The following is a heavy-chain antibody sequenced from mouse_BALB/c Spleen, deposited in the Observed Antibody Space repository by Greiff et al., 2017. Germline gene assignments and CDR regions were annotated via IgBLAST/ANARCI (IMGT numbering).Heavy chain of an antibody. D-gene: IGHD2-4*01. CDR3: ARVGLPLAMDY. CDR2: ISDGGSYT. J-gene: IGHJ4*01. Sequence: EVKVVESGGGLVKPGGSLKLSCAASGFTFSDYYMYWVRQTPEKRLEWVATISDGGSYTYYPDSVKGRFTISRDNAKNNLYLQMSSLKSEDTAMYYCARVGLPLAMDYWGQGTSVTVSS. V-gene: IGHV5-4*02. CDR1: GFTFSDYY.